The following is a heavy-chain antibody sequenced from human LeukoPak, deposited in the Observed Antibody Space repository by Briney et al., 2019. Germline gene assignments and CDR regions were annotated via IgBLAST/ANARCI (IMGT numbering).Heavy chain of an antibody. Sequence: GGSLRLSCAASGFTFKYYAMSWVRQAPGKGLEWVANIKHDESEKNYLDSVKGRFTISRDDAQNSLYLQMNGLRVEDTAVYYCTRRLDDWGQGTLVTVSS. D-gene: IGHD3-16*01. J-gene: IGHJ4*02. CDR3: TRRLDD. CDR2: IKHDESEK. CDR1: GFTFKYYA. V-gene: IGHV3-7*01.